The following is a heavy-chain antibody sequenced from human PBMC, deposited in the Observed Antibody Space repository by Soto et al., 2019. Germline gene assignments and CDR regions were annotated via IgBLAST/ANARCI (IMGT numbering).Heavy chain of an antibody. CDR3: ARGQSSSSFDY. CDR2: ISSSSSYT. V-gene: IGHV3-11*06. Sequence: GGSLRLSCAASRFSFSDYYMSWIRQAPGKGLEWVSYISSSSSYTNYADSVKGRFTISRDNAKNSLFLQMSSLRADDTAVYYCARGQSSSSFDYWGQGTLVTVSS. CDR1: RFSFSDYY. J-gene: IGHJ4*02. D-gene: IGHD6-6*01.